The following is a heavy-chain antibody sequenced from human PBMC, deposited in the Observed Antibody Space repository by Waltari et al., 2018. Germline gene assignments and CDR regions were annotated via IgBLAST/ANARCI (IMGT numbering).Heavy chain of an antibody. Sequence: EVQLVESGGGLVQPGGSLRLCCAASGLTFSDYWMNWVRQAPGRGLEWVGSIKPDGSDKYYVEYVKGRFSISRDNAKNSLYLQMNSLRAEDTAVYYCGRSYGWAFDMSGQGTMVIVSS. CDR3: GRSYGWAFDM. CDR1: GLTFSDYW. J-gene: IGHJ3*02. D-gene: IGHD3-10*01. V-gene: IGHV3-7*02. CDR2: IKPDGSDK.